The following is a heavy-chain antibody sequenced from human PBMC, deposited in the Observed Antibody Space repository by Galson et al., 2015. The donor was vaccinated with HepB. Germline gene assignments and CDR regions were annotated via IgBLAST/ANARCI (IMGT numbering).Heavy chain of an antibody. CDR2: ITYDGSSE. D-gene: IGHD2-21*02. V-gene: IGHV3-30-3*01. Sequence: SLRLSCAASGFTFSSYAMHWVRQAPGKGLEWVAIITYDGSSEYYADSVKGRFTISRDNSKNTLYLQMNSLRPEDTAIYYCARDGCGGGCYTYHFDYWGQETLATVSS. CDR1: GFTFSSYA. CDR3: ARDGCGGGCYTYHFDY. J-gene: IGHJ4*02.